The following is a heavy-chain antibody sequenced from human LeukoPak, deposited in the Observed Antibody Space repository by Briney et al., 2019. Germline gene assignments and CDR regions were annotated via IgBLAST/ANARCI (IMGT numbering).Heavy chain of an antibody. CDR1: GYTFTNYH. Sequence: ASVKVSRKASGYTFTNYHINWVRQASGQGLEWMTWINPDTGDKGYARKFQDGVTITTDTSISTAYMELSSLSSKDTAVYFCARTTSMTASGYDYWGQGTLVTVSS. CDR3: ARTTSMTASGYDY. J-gene: IGHJ4*02. V-gene: IGHV1-8*03. D-gene: IGHD2-21*02. CDR2: INPDTGDK.